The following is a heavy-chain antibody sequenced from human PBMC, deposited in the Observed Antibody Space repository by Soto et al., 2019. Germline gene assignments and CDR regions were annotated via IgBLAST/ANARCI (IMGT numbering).Heavy chain of an antibody. D-gene: IGHD1-26*01. V-gene: IGHV1-46*01. J-gene: IGHJ5*02. CDR2: INPSGSST. CDR3: ARYVGDSGSHWCGP. CDR1: GYIFSNYY. Sequence: SVKGSCKASGYIFSNYYIHWVRQAPGQGLEWMGIINPSGSSTRYAQKFQGRVTMTRDTSSSTVYMELSSLRFEDTAVYYCARYVGDSGSHWCGPCGQGSLVTV.